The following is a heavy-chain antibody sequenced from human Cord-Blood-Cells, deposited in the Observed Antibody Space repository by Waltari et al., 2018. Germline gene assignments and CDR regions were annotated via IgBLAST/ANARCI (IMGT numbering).Heavy chain of an antibody. CDR1: GGTFSSYA. CDR2: SIPSCGTA. V-gene: IGHV1-69*01. Sequence: VQLVQSGAEVKKPGSSVKVSCKASGGTFSSYAISWVRQAPGQGLEWMGGSIPSCGTANYAQKFQGRVTITADESTSTAYMELSSLRSEDTDVYYCARDFGCSGSYYFDYWGQGTLVTVSS. CDR3: ARDFGCSGSYYFDY. J-gene: IGHJ4*02. D-gene: IGHD3-10*02.